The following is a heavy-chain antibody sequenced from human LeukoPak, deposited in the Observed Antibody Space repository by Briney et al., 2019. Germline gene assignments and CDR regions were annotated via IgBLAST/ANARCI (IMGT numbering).Heavy chain of an antibody. CDR2: ISGSASSI. CDR1: GFTFSSYS. V-gene: IGHV3-23*01. J-gene: IGHJ4*02. CDR3: ARAYYYDSSGNGYYFDY. D-gene: IGHD3-22*01. Sequence: GGSLRLSCAASGFTFSSYSMNWVRQAPGKGLEWVSTISGSASSIYYADSVKGRFTISRDNSKNTLYLQMNSLRAEDTTLYYCARAYYYDSSGNGYYFDYWGQGTLVTVSS.